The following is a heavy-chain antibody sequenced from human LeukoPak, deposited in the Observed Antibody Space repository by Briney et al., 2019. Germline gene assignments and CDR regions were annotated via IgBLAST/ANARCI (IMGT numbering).Heavy chain of an antibody. CDR3: ARGGTIRSFDY. CDR2: IYWSGST. D-gene: IGHD3-16*01. CDR1: GGSNTSTGFY. V-gene: IGHV4-39*01. Sequence: PSETLSLTCTVSGGSNTSTGFYWGWIRQPPGKGLEWIGSIYWSGSTYYSPSLKSRVTISVDTSKNQFSLNLGSVTAADTAVYYCARGGTIRSFDYWGQGTLVTVSS. J-gene: IGHJ4*02.